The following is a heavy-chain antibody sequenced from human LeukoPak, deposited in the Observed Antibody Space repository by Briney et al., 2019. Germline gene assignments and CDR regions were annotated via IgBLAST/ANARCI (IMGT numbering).Heavy chain of an antibody. CDR1: GFTVSSNY. CDR3: ARDPPYNDSSVSGDAFDI. J-gene: IGHJ3*02. D-gene: IGHD3-22*01. CDR2: IYSGGST. Sequence: GGSLRLSCAASGFTVSSNYMSWVRQAPGKGLEWVSVIYSGGSTYYADSVKGRFTISRDNSKNTLHLQMNSLRAEDTAVYYCARDPPYNDSSVSGDAFDIWGQGKTDTVSS. V-gene: IGHV3-53*01.